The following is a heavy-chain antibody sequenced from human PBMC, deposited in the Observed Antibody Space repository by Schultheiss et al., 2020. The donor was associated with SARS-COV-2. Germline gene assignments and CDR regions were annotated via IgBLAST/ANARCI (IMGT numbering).Heavy chain of an antibody. CDR3: ARDRDWYLDL. Sequence: GGSLRLSCAASGFTVSSNYMSWVRQPAGKGLEWVSGISVSGGSTYYADPVKGRFTISRDNAKNSLYLQMDSLRAEDTAVYYCARDRDWYLDLWGRGTLVTVSS. CDR1: GFTVSSNY. V-gene: IGHV3-53*01. CDR2: ISVSGGST. J-gene: IGHJ2*01.